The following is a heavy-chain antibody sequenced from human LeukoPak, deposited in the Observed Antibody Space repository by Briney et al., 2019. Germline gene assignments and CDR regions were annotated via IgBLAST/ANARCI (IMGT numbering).Heavy chain of an antibody. CDR2: IFYSGST. V-gene: IGHV4-59*08. CDR3: ARQPYMLGAYYFDY. J-gene: IGHJ4*02. Sequence: SETLSLTCTVSGGSISTYYWSWIRQPPGKGLEWIGYIFYSGSTNYNPSLKSRVTLSVDTSKNQFSLKLGSVTAADTAVYYCARQPYMLGAYYFDYWGQGTLVTVSS. CDR1: GGSISTYY. D-gene: IGHD1-26*01.